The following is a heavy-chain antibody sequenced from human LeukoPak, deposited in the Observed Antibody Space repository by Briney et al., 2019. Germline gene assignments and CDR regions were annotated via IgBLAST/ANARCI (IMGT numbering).Heavy chain of an antibody. V-gene: IGHV3-7*01. D-gene: IGHD3-10*01. CDR1: GFTFSSYW. CDR2: IKQDGSKK. CDR3: ARFISLGG. J-gene: IGHJ4*02. Sequence: GGSLRLSCAASGFTFSSYWMSWIRQAPGKGLEWVANIKQDGSKKNYVDSVKGRFTISRDNAKNSLYLQMNSLRVEDTAVYYCARFISLGGWGQGAPVTVSS.